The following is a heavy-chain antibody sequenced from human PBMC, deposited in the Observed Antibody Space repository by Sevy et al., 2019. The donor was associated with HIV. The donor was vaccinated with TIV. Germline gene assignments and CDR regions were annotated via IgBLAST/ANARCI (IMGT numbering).Heavy chain of an antibody. Sequence: GGSLRLSCAASGFAFYDYSMSWIRQAPGKGLEGVATLSFVCGKINYADSVKGRFTISRDNSKNSFYLQMDNLRVEDTALYYCAREGCTRPHDYWGQGTRVTVSS. J-gene: IGHJ4*02. CDR2: LSFVCGKI. CDR3: AREGCTRPHDY. V-gene: IGHV3-23*01. D-gene: IGHD2-8*01. CDR1: GFAFYDYS.